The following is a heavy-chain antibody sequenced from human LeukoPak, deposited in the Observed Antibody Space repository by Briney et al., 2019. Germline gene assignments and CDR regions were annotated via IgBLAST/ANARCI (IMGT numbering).Heavy chain of an antibody. CDR1: GGTFSSYA. D-gene: IGHD4-17*01. Sequence: GASVKVSCKASGGTFSSYAISWVRQAPGQGLEWMGWINPNSGGTNYAQKFQGRVTMTRDTSISTAYMELSRLRSDDTAVYYCARVTVTKELDYWGQGTLVTVSS. CDR3: ARVTVTKELDY. V-gene: IGHV1-2*02. CDR2: INPNSGGT. J-gene: IGHJ4*02.